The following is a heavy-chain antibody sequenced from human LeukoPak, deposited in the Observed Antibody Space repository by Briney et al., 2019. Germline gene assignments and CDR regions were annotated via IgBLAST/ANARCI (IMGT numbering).Heavy chain of an antibody. CDR1: GGSISSYY. J-gene: IGHJ5*02. CDR3: ARARYYYDSSGYRGGWFDP. D-gene: IGHD3-22*01. V-gene: IGHV4-59*01. Sequence: PSETLSLTCTVSGGSISSYYWSWIRQPPGKGLEWIGYIYYSGSTNYNPSLKSRVTISVDTSKNQFSLKLSSVTAADTAVYYCARARYYYDSSGYRGGWFDPWGQGTLVTVSS. CDR2: IYYSGST.